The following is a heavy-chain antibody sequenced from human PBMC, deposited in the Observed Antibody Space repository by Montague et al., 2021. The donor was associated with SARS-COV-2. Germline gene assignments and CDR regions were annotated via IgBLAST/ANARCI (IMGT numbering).Heavy chain of an antibody. CDR2: ITSSGSTI. Sequence: SQRLSCAASGFTFSSYEMNWVRQAPGKGLEWVSYITSSGSTIYYADSVKGRFTISRDNAKNSLFLQMNSLRAEDTAVYYCARDLRDYDILTGYLWGQGTLVTVSS. V-gene: IGHV3-48*03. CDR1: GFTFSSYE. J-gene: IGHJ4*02. D-gene: IGHD3-9*01. CDR3: ARDLRDYDILTGYL.